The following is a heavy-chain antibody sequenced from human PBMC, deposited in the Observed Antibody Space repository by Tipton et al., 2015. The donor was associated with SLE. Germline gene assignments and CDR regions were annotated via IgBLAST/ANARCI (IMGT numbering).Heavy chain of an antibody. CDR1: GASIRSGGYY. CDR2: IYYSGTT. Sequence: TLSLTCSVSGASIRSGGYYWTWIRQHPGQGLGWIGKIYYSGTTYYNPSLKSRVTISVDTSKNLFSLNLSSVTAADTAVYYCARGVRIAVVKGWYFDLWGRGTLVTVSS. J-gene: IGHJ2*01. CDR3: ARGVRIAVVKGWYFDL. D-gene: IGHD6-19*01. V-gene: IGHV4-31*03.